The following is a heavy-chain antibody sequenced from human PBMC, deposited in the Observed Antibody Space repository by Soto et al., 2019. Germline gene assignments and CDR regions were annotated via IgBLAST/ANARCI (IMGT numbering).Heavy chain of an antibody. CDR1: GFTFSRYW. D-gene: IGHD3-16*01. CDR2: IKEDGSEK. CDR3: AKGGHIDY. Sequence: XGSLILSCSASGFTFSRYWMSWVRQAPGKGLEWVANIKEDGSEKNDVDSVKGRFTISRDNAKNSLYLQMNSLRVEDTAVYYCAKGGHIDYCGQGTLVTVSS. V-gene: IGHV3-7*03. J-gene: IGHJ4*02.